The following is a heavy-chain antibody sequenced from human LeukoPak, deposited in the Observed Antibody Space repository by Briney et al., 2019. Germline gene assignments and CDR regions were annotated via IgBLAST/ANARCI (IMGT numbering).Heavy chain of an antibody. CDR2: IIPILGIA. CDR1: GGTFSSYA. CDR3: ARRWDYGDYPLLFDY. Sequence: SVKVSCKASGGTFSSYAISWVRQAPGQGLEWMGRIIPILGIANYAQKFQGRVTITADKSTSTAYMELSSLRSEDTAVYYCARRWDYGDYPLLFDYWGQGTLVTVSS. J-gene: IGHJ4*02. V-gene: IGHV1-69*04. D-gene: IGHD4-17*01.